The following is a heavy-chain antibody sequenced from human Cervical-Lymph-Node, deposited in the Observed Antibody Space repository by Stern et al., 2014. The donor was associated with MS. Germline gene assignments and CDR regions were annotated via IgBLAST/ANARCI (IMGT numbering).Heavy chain of an antibody. CDR3: TRALRIADRPSPGGHWFDP. J-gene: IGHJ5*02. D-gene: IGHD6-6*01. CDR2: INPKSGGT. Sequence: QVQLVESGAEVEKPGASVKVSCTASGYIFTDYYLHWVRQAPGQGLEWMGRINPKSGGTSYAQSFQGRVTLTRDTSITTAYMDLSRLTSDDTAVYYCTRALRIADRPSPGGHWFDPWGQGTLVIVSS. CDR1: GYIFTDYY. V-gene: IGHV1-2*02.